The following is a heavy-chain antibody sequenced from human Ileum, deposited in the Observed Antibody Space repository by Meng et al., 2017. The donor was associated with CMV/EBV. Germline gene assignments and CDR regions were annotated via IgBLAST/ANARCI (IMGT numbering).Heavy chain of an antibody. J-gene: IGHJ6*02. D-gene: IGHD1-20*01. V-gene: IGHV1-69*05. CDR1: GGTFSSYA. CDR3: ARETPDNWNDMGYYYGMDV. CDR2: IIPIFGTA. Sequence: SVKVSCKASGGTFSSYAISWVRQAPGQGLEWMGGIIPIFGTANYAQKFQGRVTITTDESTSTDYMELSSLRSEDTAVYYCARETPDNWNDMGYYYGMDVWGQGTTVTVSS.